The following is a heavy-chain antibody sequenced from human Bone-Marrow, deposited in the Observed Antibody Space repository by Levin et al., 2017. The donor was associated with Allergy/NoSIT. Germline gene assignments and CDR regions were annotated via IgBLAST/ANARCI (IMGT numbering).Heavy chain of an antibody. V-gene: IGHV3-33*01. CDR2: IWSDGTNR. CDR3: ARDSRGGDFFSWYFDL. Sequence: PGGSLRLSCEASGFTFNTYGIHWVRQAPGKGLEWVTAIWSDGTNRYDADSVKGRFTISRDNSKNMVYLQMNSLRAEDTAVYYCARDSRGGDFFSWYFDLWGRGSLVIVSS. CDR1: GFTFNTYG. J-gene: IGHJ2*01. D-gene: IGHD2-21*02.